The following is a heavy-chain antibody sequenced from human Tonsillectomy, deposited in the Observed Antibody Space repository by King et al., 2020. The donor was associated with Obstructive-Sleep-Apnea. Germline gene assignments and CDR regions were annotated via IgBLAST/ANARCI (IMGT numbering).Heavy chain of an antibody. CDR2: ISYDGSNK. D-gene: IGHD1-26*01. CDR3: AKDAGGGPEGYYYGMDV. J-gene: IGHJ6*02. CDR1: GFTFSSYG. Sequence: HVQLVESGGGVVQPGRSLRLSCAASGFTFSSYGMHWVRQAPGKGLEWVAVISYDGSNKYYADSVKGRFTISRDNSKNTLYLQMNSLRAEDTAVYYCAKDAGGGPEGYYYGMDVWGQGTTATVSS. V-gene: IGHV3-30*18.